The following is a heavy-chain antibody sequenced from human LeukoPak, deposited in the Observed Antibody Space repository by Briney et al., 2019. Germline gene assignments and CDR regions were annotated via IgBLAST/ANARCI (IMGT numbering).Heavy chain of an antibody. CDR3: ARRRKMTQYYYGSGSYFNWFDP. J-gene: IGHJ5*02. Sequence: SETLSLTCAVYGGSFSGYYWSWIRQPPGKGLEWIGEINHSGSTNYNPSLKSRVTISVDTSKNQFSLKLSSVTAADTAVYYCARRRKMTQYYYGSGSYFNWFDPWGQGTLVTVSS. V-gene: IGHV4-34*01. CDR2: INHSGST. D-gene: IGHD3-10*01. CDR1: GGSFSGYY.